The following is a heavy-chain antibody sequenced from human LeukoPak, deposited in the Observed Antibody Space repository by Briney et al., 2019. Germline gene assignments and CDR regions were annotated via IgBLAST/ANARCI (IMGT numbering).Heavy chain of an antibody. CDR2: INHSGST. Sequence: SETLSLTCAVYGGSFSGYYWGWIRQPPGKGLEWIGEINHSGSTNYNPSLKSRVTISVDTSKNQFSLKLTSVTAADTAVYYCARDQRSGYSGYDYYYYYYMDVWGKGTTVTVSS. CDR1: GGSFSGYY. J-gene: IGHJ6*03. D-gene: IGHD5-12*01. V-gene: IGHV4-34*01. CDR3: ARDQRSGYSGYDYYYYYYMDV.